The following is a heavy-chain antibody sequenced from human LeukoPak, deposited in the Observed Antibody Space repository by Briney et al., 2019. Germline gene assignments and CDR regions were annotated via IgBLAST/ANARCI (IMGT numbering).Heavy chain of an antibody. CDR2: INHSGST. V-gene: IGHV4-34*01. D-gene: IGHD1-14*01. CDR3: ARDSVDNRPYGMDV. CDR1: GGSFSGYY. J-gene: IGHJ6*02. Sequence: PSETLSLICAVYGGSFSGYYWSWIRQPPGKGLEWIGEINHSGSTNYNPSLKSRVTISVDTSKNQFSLKLSSVTAADTAVYYCARDSVDNRPYGMDVWGQGTTVTVSS.